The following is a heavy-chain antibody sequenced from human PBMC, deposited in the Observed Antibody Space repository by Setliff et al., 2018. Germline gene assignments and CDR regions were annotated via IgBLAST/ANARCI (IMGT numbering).Heavy chain of an antibody. D-gene: IGHD2-2*01. Sequence: SETLSLTCTVSGGSISSSNWWTWVRQPPGKGLEWIGEINHSGNTNYNPSLESRVTMSVDTSKSHFSLNLYSVTAADTAVYFCARTSTGRYFDLWGRGTLVTVSS. CDR1: GGSISSSNW. V-gene: IGHV4-4*02. CDR2: INHSGNT. CDR3: ARTSTGRYFDL. J-gene: IGHJ2*01.